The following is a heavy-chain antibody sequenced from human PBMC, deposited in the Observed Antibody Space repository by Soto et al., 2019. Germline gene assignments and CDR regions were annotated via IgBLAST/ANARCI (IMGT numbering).Heavy chain of an antibody. Sequence: EVQLLESGGDLIQPGGSLRLSCAASGFTFSSNSFTWVRQAPGKGLEYVSGISIGGDKTWHADSVKGRFTVSRDNSKNTVYLQMNSLKVDDTAVYYCAKWDGYGDHWGQGTLVTVSS. D-gene: IGHD5-12*01. J-gene: IGHJ5*02. CDR3: AKWDGYGDH. V-gene: IGHV3-23*01. CDR1: GFTFSSNS. CDR2: ISIGGDKT.